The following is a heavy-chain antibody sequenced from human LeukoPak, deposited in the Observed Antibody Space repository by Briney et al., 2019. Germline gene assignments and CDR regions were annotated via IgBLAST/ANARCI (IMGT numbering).Heavy chain of an antibody. Sequence: SETLSLTCTVSGGSISSSHYYWGLIRQPPGKGLEWSRSIYYSGTTYYNASLQSRATMSVDTSKNQFSLKLSSVTAADTAVYYCARAGRYVHYYYSMDVWGQGTTVTVSS. J-gene: IGHJ6*02. V-gene: IGHV4-39*01. CDR3: ARAGRYVHYYYSMDV. D-gene: IGHD3-16*01. CDR1: GGSISSSHYY. CDR2: IYYSGTT.